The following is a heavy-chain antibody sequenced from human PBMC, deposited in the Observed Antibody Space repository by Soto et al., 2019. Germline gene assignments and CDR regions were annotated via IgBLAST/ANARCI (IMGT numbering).Heavy chain of an antibody. V-gene: IGHV3-30-3*01. J-gene: IGHJ6*02. CDR2: ISYDGSNK. Sequence: GGSLRLSCAASGFTFSSYAMHWVRQAPGKGLEWVAVISYDGSNKYYADSVKGRFTISRDNSKNTLYLQMNSLRAEDTAVYYCARTYQPYYYYYYGMDVWGQGTTVTVSS. CDR1: GFTFSSYA. CDR3: ARTYQPYYYYYYGMDV.